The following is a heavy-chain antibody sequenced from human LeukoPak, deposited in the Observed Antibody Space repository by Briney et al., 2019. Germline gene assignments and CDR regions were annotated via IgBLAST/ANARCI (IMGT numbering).Heavy chain of an antibody. V-gene: IGHV3-7*01. D-gene: IGHD2-15*01. Sequence: GGSLRLSCAASGFTFSTSWMDWVRQAPGRGLEWVANINQDGSEKYYVDSVKGRFTISRDNSKNTLYLQMNSLRAEDTAVYYCARTREGGWTIFDYWGQGTLVTVSS. CDR1: GFTFSTSW. CDR3: ARTREGGWTIFDY. J-gene: IGHJ4*02. CDR2: INQDGSEK.